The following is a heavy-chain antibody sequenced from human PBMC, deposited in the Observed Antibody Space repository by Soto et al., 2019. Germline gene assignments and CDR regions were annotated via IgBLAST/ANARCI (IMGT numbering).Heavy chain of an antibody. Sequence: SETLSLTCDVSGGSISSINWWSRVRQPPGKGLKWIGESYHSGSTTCNPSLKTRVTISVHKSNNAFSLKLQCVSATDMAIYSWARGGGTHIAYGMDVWGQGTTVTVSS. D-gene: IGHD5-12*01. CDR3: ARGGGTHIAYGMDV. CDR2: SYHSGST. V-gene: IGHV4-4*02. J-gene: IGHJ6*02. CDR1: GGSISSINW.